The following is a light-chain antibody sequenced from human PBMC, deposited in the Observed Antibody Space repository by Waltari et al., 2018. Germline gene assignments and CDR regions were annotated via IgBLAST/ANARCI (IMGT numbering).Light chain of an antibody. J-gene: IGLJ3*02. CDR3: AAWDDSLTVR. CDR1: SSNIGSSF. Sequence: QSVLTQPPSASGTPGQRVTISCSGSSSNIGSSFVCWYQHLPGTAPKLLIYRNDQLPSGVPDRFSGSRSGTSASLASSGLRSEDEADYYCAAWDDSLTVRFGGGTKLTVL. V-gene: IGLV1-47*01. CDR2: RND.